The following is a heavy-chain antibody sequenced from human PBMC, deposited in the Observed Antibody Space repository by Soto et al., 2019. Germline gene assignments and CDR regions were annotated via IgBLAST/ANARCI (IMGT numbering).Heavy chain of an antibody. D-gene: IGHD6-13*01. CDR3: ARLRGYSSSWYVDY. CDR1: GGSFSGYY. Sequence: ETLSLTCAVYGGSFSGYYWSWIRQPPGKGLEWIGEINHSGSTNYNPSLKSRVTTSVDTSKNQFSLKLSSVTAADTAVYYCARLRGYSSSWYVDYWGQGTLVTVSS. J-gene: IGHJ4*02. CDR2: INHSGST. V-gene: IGHV4-34*01.